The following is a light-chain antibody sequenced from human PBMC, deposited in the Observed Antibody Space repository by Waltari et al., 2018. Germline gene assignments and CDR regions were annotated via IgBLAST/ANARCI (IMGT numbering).Light chain of an antibody. J-gene: IGLJ3*02. V-gene: IGLV2-23*01. Sequence: QSALTQPAYVSGSPGQSITISCTGTSSDVGGSDLAPWYQHHPGKAPKLIIYEATKRPSGVSDRFSASKSDNTASLTISGLQADDEANYYCCSYAGSSTYVLFGGGTRLTVL. CDR2: EAT. CDR1: SSDVGGSDL. CDR3: CSYAGSSTYVL.